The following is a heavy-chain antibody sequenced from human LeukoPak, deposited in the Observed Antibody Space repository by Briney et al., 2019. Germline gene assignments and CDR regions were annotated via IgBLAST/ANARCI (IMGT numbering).Heavy chain of an antibody. D-gene: IGHD3-22*01. J-gene: IGHJ3*02. Sequence: PSETLSLTCTVSGGSISSSSYYWGWIRQPPGKGLEWIGSSNYSGSTYYNPSLKSRVTISVDTSKNQFSLKLSSVTAADTAVYYCASLKTYYYDSSGYPDAFDIWGQGTMVTVSS. CDR2: SNYSGST. CDR3: ASLKTYYYDSSGYPDAFDI. V-gene: IGHV4-39*01. CDR1: GGSISSSSYY.